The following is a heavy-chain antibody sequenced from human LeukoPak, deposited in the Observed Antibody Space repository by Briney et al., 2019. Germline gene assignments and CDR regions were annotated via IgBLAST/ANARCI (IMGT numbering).Heavy chain of an antibody. Sequence: GGSLRLSCAASGFTFSSYGMHWVRQAPGKGLEWVAVISHDGSNKYYADSVKGRFTISRDNSKNTLYLQMNSLRAEDTAVYYCASPTRGYSGYDHYYGMDVWGQGTTVTVSS. CDR3: ASPTRGYSGYDHYYGMDV. CDR2: ISHDGSNK. V-gene: IGHV3-30*03. D-gene: IGHD5-12*01. CDR1: GFTFSSYG. J-gene: IGHJ6*02.